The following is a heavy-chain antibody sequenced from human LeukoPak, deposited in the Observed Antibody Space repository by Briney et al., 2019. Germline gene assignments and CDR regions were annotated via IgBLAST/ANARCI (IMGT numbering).Heavy chain of an antibody. CDR3: ARDLGYDFSYYYGMDV. J-gene: IGHJ6*04. Sequence: ASVKVSCTASGYTFTSYGISWVRQAPGQGLEWMGWISAYNGNTNYAQKLQGRVTMTTDTSTSTAYMELRSLRSDDTAVYYCARDLGYDFSYYYGMDVWGKGTTVTVSS. D-gene: IGHD3-3*01. CDR2: ISAYNGNT. CDR1: GYTFTSYG. V-gene: IGHV1-18*04.